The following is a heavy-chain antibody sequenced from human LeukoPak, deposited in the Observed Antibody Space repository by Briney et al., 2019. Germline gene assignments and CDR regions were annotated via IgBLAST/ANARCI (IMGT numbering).Heavy chain of an antibody. CDR3: ARGRITMIRGVTIRKGPPEDYYYMDV. Sequence: GGSLRLSCAASGFTFSSYAMHWVRQAPGKGLEWVAVISYDGSNKYYADSVKGRFTISRDNSKNTLYLQMNSLRAEDTAVYYCARGRITMIRGVTIRKGPPEDYYYMDVWGKGTTVTVSS. J-gene: IGHJ6*03. V-gene: IGHV3-30*04. D-gene: IGHD3-10*01. CDR1: GFTFSSYA. CDR2: ISYDGSNK.